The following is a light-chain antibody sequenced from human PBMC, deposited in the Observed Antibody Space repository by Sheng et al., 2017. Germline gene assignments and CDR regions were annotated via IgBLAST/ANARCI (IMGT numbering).Light chain of an antibody. J-gene: IGKJ1*01. CDR1: QSISRW. CDR3: QQFSYSPPWT. CDR2: AAS. V-gene: IGKV1-12*01. Sequence: DIQMTQSPSFVSASVGDRVTITCRASQSISRWLAWYQQKPGKAPKLVIHAASSIQSGVPSRFSGSGSGTDFTLTITSLQPEDFAVYYCQQFSYSPPWTFGQGTKVEIK.